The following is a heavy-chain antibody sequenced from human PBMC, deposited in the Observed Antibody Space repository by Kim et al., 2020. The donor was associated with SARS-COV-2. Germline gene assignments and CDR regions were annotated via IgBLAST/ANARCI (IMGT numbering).Heavy chain of an antibody. CDR1: GGSISSSSYY. V-gene: IGHV4-39*01. CDR3: ARRRLTPGIAAAGGARTRDYYYGMDV. J-gene: IGHJ6*02. Sequence: SETLSLTCTVSGGSISSSSYYWGWIRQPPGKGLEWIGSIYYSGSTYYNPSLKSRVTISVDTSKNQFSLKLSSVTAADTAVYYCARRRLTPGIAAAGGARTRDYYYGMDVWGQGTTVTVSS. CDR2: IYYSGST. D-gene: IGHD6-13*01.